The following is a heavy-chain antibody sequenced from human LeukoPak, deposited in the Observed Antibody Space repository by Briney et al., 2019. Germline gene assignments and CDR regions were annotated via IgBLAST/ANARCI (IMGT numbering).Heavy chain of an antibody. D-gene: IGHD2-21*01. CDR3: AREFGYSNSYFDY. V-gene: IGHV4-39*07. J-gene: IGHJ4*02. CDR2: IYYSGST. CDR1: GGSISSGSYY. Sequence: SQTLSLTCTVSGGSISSGSYYWGWIRQPPGKGLEWIGSIYYSGSTYYNPSLKSRVTISVDTSKNQFSLKLSSVTAADTAVYYCAREFGYSNSYFDYWGQGTLVTVSS.